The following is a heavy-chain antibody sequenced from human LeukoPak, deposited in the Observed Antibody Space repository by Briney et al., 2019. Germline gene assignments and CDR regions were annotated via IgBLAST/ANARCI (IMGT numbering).Heavy chain of an antibody. J-gene: IGHJ1*01. CDR1: GDTVSSNSAT. Sequence: SQTLSLTCAISGDTVSSNSATWNWIRQSPSRGLEWLGRTYYRSKWYKYYAVSVKGPITINPDTSKNQFSLQLNSVTPEDTAVYYCARGPSYFQHWGQGTLVTVSS. V-gene: IGHV6-1*01. CDR3: ARGPSYFQH. CDR2: TYYRSKWYK.